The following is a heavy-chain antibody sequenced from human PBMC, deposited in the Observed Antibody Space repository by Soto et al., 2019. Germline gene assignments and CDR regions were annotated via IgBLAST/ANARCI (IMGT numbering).Heavy chain of an antibody. CDR1: GFTFSSYA. CDR3: ARDKPDPAQIAVASLIDY. Sequence: GGSLRLSCAASGFTFSSYAMHWVRQAPGKGLEWVAVISYDGSNKYYADSVKGRFTISRDNSKNTLYLQMNSLRAEDTAVYYCARDKPDPAQIAVASLIDYWGQGTLVTVSS. J-gene: IGHJ4*02. CDR2: ISYDGSNK. D-gene: IGHD6-19*01. V-gene: IGHV3-30-3*01.